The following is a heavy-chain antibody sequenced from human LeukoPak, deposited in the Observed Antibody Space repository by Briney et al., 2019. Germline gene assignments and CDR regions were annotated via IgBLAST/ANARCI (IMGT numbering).Heavy chain of an antibody. V-gene: IGHV4-39*01. Sequence: SETLSLTCTVSGGSISSSSYYWGWIRQPPGKGLEWIGSIYYSGSTYYNPSLKSRVTISVDTSKNQFSLKLSSVTAADTAVYYCASRPFGSVVTPIDDAFDIWGQGTMVTVS. J-gene: IGHJ3*02. CDR2: IYYSGST. CDR1: GGSISSSSYY. D-gene: IGHD2-15*01. CDR3: ASRPFGSVVTPIDDAFDI.